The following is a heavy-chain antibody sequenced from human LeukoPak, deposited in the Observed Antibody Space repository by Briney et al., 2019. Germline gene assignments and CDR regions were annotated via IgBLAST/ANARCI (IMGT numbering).Heavy chain of an antibody. V-gene: IGHV4-39*07. CDR2: IYYSGST. J-gene: IGHJ4*02. Sequence: SETLSLTCTVSGGSISSSSDSWGWIRQPPGKGLKWIGSIYYSGSTSYNPSLKSRVTISVDTSKNQFSLKLSSVTAADTAIYYCASDYFDRTGYYGFIYWGQGSLVTISS. CDR3: ASDYFDRTGYYGFIY. CDR1: GGSISSSSDS. D-gene: IGHD3-22*01.